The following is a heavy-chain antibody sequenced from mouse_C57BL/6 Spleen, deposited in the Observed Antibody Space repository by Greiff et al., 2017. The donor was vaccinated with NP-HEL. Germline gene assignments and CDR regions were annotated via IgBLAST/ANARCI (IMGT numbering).Heavy chain of an antibody. CDR3: ARRGLYDYIFAY. Sequence: QVQLQQPGAELVMPGASVKLSCKASGYTFTSYWMHWVKQRPGQGLEWIGEIDPSDSYTNYNQKFKVKSTLTVDKSSSTAYMQLSSLTSEDSAVYYWARRGLYDYIFAYWGQRTLVTVSA. D-gene: IGHD2-4*01. V-gene: IGHV1-69*01. CDR2: IDPSDSYT. CDR1: GYTFTSYW. J-gene: IGHJ3*01.